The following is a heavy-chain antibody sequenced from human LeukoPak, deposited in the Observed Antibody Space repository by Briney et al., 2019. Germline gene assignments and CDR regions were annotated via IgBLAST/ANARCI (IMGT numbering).Heavy chain of an antibody. V-gene: IGHV4-39*01. J-gene: IGHJ6*03. Sequence: PSETLSLTCTVSGGSISSSSYYWGWIRQPPGKGLEWIGRIYYSGSTYYNPSLKSRVTISVDTSKKQFSLKLSSVTAADTAVYYCARTVAAAGYDFWSGLYPLYYMDVWGKGTTVTVSS. CDR1: GGSISSSSYY. D-gene: IGHD3-3*01. CDR2: IYYSGST. CDR3: ARTVAAAGYDFWSGLYPLYYMDV.